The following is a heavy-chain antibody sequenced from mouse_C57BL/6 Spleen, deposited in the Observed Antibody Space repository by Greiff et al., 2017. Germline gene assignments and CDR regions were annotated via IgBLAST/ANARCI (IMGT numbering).Heavy chain of an antibody. CDR2: IDPETGGT. J-gene: IGHJ4*01. Sequence: VQVVESGAELVRPGASVTLSCKASGYTFTDYEMHWVKQTPVHGLEWIGAIDPETGGTAYNQKFKGKAILTADKSSSTAYMELRSLTSEDSAVYYCTRSGGYSYAMDYWGQGTSVTVSS. CDR1: GYTFTDYE. V-gene: IGHV1-15*01. CDR3: TRSGGYSYAMDY. D-gene: IGHD2-3*01.